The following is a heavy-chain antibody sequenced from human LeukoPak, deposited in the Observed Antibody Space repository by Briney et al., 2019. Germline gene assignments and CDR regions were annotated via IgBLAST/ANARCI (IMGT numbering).Heavy chain of an antibody. V-gene: IGHV1-2*02. CDR1: GYSFTGYY. CDR2: INPNSGGT. CDR3: TRDQLDTAMVADY. J-gene: IGHJ4*02. Sequence: ASVKVSCKASGYSFTGYYMHWVRQAPGQGLEWMGWINPNSGGTNYAQKFQGRVTMTRDTSISTAYMELSRLRSDDTAVYYCTRDQLDTAMVADYWGQGTLVTVSS. D-gene: IGHD5-18*01.